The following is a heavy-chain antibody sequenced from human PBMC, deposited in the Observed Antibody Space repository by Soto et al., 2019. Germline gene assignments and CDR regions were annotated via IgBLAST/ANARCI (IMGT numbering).Heavy chain of an antibody. Sequence: QVQLVESGGGVVQPGRSLRLSCAASGFTFSSYGMHWVRQAPGKGLEWVAVISYDGSNKYYADSVKGRFTISRDNSTXTLYLQMNSLRAEDTAVYYCAKTGIAAAGINAIDYWGQGTLVTVSS. CDR1: GFTFSSYG. CDR2: ISYDGSNK. V-gene: IGHV3-30*18. D-gene: IGHD6-13*01. J-gene: IGHJ4*02. CDR3: AKTGIAAAGINAIDY.